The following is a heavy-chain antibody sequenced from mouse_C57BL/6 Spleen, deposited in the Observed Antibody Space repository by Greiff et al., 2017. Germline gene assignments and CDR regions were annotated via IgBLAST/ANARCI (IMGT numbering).Heavy chain of an antibody. CDR3: ARGRVGLREAMDY. V-gene: IGHV1-52*01. CDR1: GYTFTSYW. Sequence: VQLQQPGAELVRPGSSVKLSCKASGYTFTSYWMHWVKQRPIQGLEWIGNIDPSDSETHYNQKFKDKATLTVDKSSSTAYMQLSSLTSEDSAVYYCARGRVGLREAMDYWGQGTSVTVSS. D-gene: IGHD2-4*01. CDR2: IDPSDSET. J-gene: IGHJ4*01.